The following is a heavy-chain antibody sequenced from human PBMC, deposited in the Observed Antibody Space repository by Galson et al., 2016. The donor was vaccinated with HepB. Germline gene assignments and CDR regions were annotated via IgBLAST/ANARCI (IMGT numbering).Heavy chain of an antibody. J-gene: IGHJ3*02. V-gene: IGHV3-21*01. CDR1: GFTLSSYR. CDR2: ISRGGTYT. Sequence: SLRLSCAASGFTLSSYRINWVRQAPGKGLEWVSSISRGGTYTYYAVSVEGRFTISRDNAKNALYLQMNSLRAEDTAVYFCARDKSSGYSDAFDMWGQGTMVTVSS. CDR3: ARDKSSGYSDAFDM. D-gene: IGHD3-22*01.